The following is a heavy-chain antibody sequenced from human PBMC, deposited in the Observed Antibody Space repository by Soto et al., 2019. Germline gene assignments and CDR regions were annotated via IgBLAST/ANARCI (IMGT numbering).Heavy chain of an antibody. J-gene: IGHJ4*02. CDR3: TTDPWYPRTYYDYIWGSYRHDY. CDR2: IKSKTDGGIT. V-gene: IGHV3-15*01. Sequence: GGSLRLSCAASGFTFSNAWMSWVRQAPGKGLEWVGRIKSKTDGGITDYAAPVKGRFTISRDDSKNTLYLQMNSLKTEDTAVYYCTTDPWYPRTYYDYIWGSYRHDYWGQGTLVTVSS. CDR1: GFTFSNAW. D-gene: IGHD3-16*02.